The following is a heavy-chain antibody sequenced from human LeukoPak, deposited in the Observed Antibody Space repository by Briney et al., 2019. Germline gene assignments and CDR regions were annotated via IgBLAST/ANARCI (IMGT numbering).Heavy chain of an antibody. V-gene: IGHV4-34*01. D-gene: IGHD2-2*01. CDR2: INHSGSA. CDR3: ARVPHRGTSFGCDP. CDR1: GGSFSGYY. Sequence: SETLSLTCAVYGGSFSGYYWSWVRQPPGKGREWSGEINHSGSANYNPSLKSRVTISGDTSENQFSLKLSSVTPGDTAVYYCARVPHRGTSFGCDPWGQRTLVSVSS. J-gene: IGHJ5*02.